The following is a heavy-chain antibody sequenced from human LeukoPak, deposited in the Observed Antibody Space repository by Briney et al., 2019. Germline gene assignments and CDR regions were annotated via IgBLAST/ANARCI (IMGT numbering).Heavy chain of an antibody. CDR3: ARVGGGEVPWPLDY. D-gene: IGHD2-15*01. CDR2: ISSSSSYI. Sequence: PGGSLRLSCAASGFTFSSYSMNWVRQAPGKGLEWVSSISSSSSYIYYADSVKGRFTISRDNAKNSLYLQMNSLRAEDTAVYYCARVGGGEVPWPLDYWGQGTLVTVSS. CDR1: GFTFSSYS. J-gene: IGHJ4*02. V-gene: IGHV3-21*01.